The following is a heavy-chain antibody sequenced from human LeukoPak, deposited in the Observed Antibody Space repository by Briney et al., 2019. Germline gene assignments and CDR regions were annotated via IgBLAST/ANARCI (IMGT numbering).Heavy chain of an antibody. Sequence: PSQTLSLTCTVSGGSISSGGYYSSWIRQHPGKGLEWIGYIYYSGSTYYNPSLKSRVTISVDTSKNQFSLKLSSVTAADTAVYYCARDFGGYYYFDYWGQGTLVTVSS. V-gene: IGHV4-31*03. CDR3: ARDFGGYYYFDY. J-gene: IGHJ4*02. CDR1: GGSISSGGYY. CDR2: IYYSGST. D-gene: IGHD4-23*01.